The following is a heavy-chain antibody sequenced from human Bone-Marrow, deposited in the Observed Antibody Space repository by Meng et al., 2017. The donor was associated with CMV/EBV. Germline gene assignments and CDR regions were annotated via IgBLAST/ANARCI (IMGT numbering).Heavy chain of an antibody. J-gene: IGHJ6*02. D-gene: IGHD6-13*01. CDR1: GFTFSSYS. V-gene: IGHV3-21*01. CDR2: ISSSSSYI. Sequence: GESLKISCAASGFTFSSYSMNWVRQAPGKGLEWVSSISSSSSYIYYADSVKGRFTISRDNAKNSLYLQRNSLRAEDTAVYYRAREDSSSSYHGMDVWGQGTTVTVSS. CDR3: AREDSSSSYHGMDV.